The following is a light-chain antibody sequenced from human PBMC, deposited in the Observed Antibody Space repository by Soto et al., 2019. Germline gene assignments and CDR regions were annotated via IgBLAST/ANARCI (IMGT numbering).Light chain of an antibody. V-gene: IGLV2-14*01. CDR3: SSYTSSAVV. J-gene: IGLJ2*01. CDR1: SSDVGGYNY. CDR2: DVT. Sequence: QSALTQPASVSGSPGQSITISCTGTSSDVGGYNYVSWYQLHPGKAPKLMIYDVTYRPSGVSDRFSGSKSGNTVSLTISGLQAEDEADYYCSSYTSSAVVFGGGTKVTVL.